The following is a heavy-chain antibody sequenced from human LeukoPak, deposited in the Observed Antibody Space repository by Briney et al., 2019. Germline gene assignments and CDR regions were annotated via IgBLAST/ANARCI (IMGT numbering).Heavy chain of an antibody. J-gene: IGHJ5*02. V-gene: IGHV4-61*02. CDR3: AREPRRLLGIVP. CDR1: GGSISSGSYY. D-gene: IGHD7-27*01. CDR2: IYTSGST. Sequence: SETLSLTCTVSGGSISSGSYYWSWLRQPAGKGLEWIGRIYTSGSTNYNPSLKSRVTISVDTSKNQFSLKLSSVTAADTAVYYCAREPRRLLGIVPWGQGTLVTVSS.